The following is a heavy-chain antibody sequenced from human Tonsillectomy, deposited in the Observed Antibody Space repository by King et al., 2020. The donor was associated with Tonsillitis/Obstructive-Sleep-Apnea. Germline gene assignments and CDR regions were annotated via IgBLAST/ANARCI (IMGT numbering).Heavy chain of an antibody. Sequence: VQLVESGAEVKKPGESLKISCKGSGYSFTSYWIGWVRQMPGKGLEWMGIISPGDSDTRYSPSFQVHITISANKSIRTAYLQWSSLKASDTAMYYCARWRDGSGSYYCIAAFDISGQGRMLTVSS. D-gene: IGHD3-22*01. CDR3: ARWRDGSGSYYCIAAFDI. J-gene: IGHJ3*02. V-gene: IGHV5-51*03. CDR1: GYSFTSYW. CDR2: ISPGDSDT.